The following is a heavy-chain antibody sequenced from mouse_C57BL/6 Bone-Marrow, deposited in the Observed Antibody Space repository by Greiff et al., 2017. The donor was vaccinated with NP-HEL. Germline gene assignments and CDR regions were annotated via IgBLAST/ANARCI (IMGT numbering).Heavy chain of an antibody. CDR1: GYAFSSSW. Sequence: QVQLQQSGPELVKPGASVKISCKASGYAFSSSWMNWVKQRPGKGLEWIGRIYPGDGDTNYNGKFKGKATLTADKSSSTAYMQLSSLTSEDSAVYFCARSLYYDYPYWYFDVWGTGTTVTVSS. V-gene: IGHV1-82*01. CDR3: ARSLYYDYPYWYFDV. J-gene: IGHJ1*03. CDR2: IYPGDGDT. D-gene: IGHD2-4*01.